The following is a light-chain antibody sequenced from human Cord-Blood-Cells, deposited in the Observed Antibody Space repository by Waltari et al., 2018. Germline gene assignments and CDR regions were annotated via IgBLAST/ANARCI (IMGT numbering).Light chain of an antibody. CDR1: SSDVGGYNY. Sequence: QSALTQPASVSGSPGQSLTISCTGTSSDVGGYNYVSWYQQHPGKAPKLMIYEVSNWPSGVSNRFSGSKSGNTASLTISGLQAEDEADYYCSSYTSSSTWVFGGGTKLTVL. CDR2: EVS. V-gene: IGLV2-14*01. CDR3: SSYTSSSTWV. J-gene: IGLJ3*02.